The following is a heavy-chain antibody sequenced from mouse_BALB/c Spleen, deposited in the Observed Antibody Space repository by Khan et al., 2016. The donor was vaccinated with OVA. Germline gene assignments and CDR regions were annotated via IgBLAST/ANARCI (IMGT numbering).Heavy chain of an antibody. Sequence: QVRLQQSGPGLVQPSQSLSITCPVSGFSLTTYGVHCVRQSPGPGLEWLVVILSCGTTDYSAAFISRLSITKDNSKSQVFFKMNSLEANETAIYYCARNYEYDEGLAYWGQGTLVTVSA. CDR3: ARNYEYDEGLAY. CDR1: GFSLTTYG. J-gene: IGHJ3*01. V-gene: IGHV2-2*02. D-gene: IGHD2-4*01. CDR2: ILSCGTT.